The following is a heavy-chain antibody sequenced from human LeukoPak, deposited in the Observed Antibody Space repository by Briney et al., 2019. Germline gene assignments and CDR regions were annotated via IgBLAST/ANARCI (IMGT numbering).Heavy chain of an antibody. CDR1: GYSISSGYY. CDR3: ARDQLLSYYFDY. Sequence: SETLSLTCAVSGYSISSGYYWGWIRQPPGKGLEWIGSIYHSGSTYYNPSLKSRVTISVDTSRNQFSLKLSSVTAADTAVYYCARDQLLSYYFDYWGQGTLVTVSS. J-gene: IGHJ4*02. CDR2: IYHSGST. V-gene: IGHV4-38-2*02. D-gene: IGHD2-2*01.